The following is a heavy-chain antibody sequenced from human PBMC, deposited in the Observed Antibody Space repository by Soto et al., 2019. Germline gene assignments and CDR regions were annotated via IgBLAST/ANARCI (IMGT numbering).Heavy chain of an antibody. V-gene: IGHV3-33*01. CDR3: ARGVLPRQWLMAY. Sequence: GGSLRLSCAASGFTFSSYGMHWVRQAPGKGLEWVAVIWYDGSNKYYADSVKGRFTISRDNSKNTLYLQMNSLRAEDTAVYYCARGVLPRQWLMAYWGQGTLVTVSS. CDR1: GFTFSSYG. J-gene: IGHJ4*02. D-gene: IGHD6-19*01. CDR2: IWYDGSNK.